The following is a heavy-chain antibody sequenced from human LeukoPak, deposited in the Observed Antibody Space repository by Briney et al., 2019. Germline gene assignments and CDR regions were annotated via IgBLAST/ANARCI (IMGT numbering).Heavy chain of an antibody. CDR2: ISSSGSTI. CDR1: GFTFSDYY. V-gene: IGHV3-11*01. D-gene: IGHD2-2*02. J-gene: IGHJ6*02. Sequence: GGSLRLSCAASGFTFSDYYMSWIRQAPGKGLEWVSYISSSGSTIYYADSVKGRFTISRDNAKNSLYLQMNSLRAEDTAVYYRARDGGRGCSSTSCYTNAYYYYGMDVWGQGTTVTVSS. CDR3: ARDGGRGCSSTSCYTNAYYYYGMDV.